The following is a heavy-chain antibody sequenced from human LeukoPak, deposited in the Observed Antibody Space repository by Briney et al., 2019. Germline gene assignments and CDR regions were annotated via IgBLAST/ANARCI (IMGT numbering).Heavy chain of an antibody. CDR2: INPNSGGT. D-gene: IGHD6-19*01. CDR1: GYTFTSYA. Sequence: ASVKVSCKASGYTFTSYAMNWVRQAPGQGLEWMGWINPNSGGTNYAQKFQGWVTMTRDTSISTAYMELSRLRSDDTAVYYCARTLMMYSSGYTFGYWGQGTLVTVSS. CDR3: ARTLMMYSSGYTFGY. V-gene: IGHV1-2*04. J-gene: IGHJ4*02.